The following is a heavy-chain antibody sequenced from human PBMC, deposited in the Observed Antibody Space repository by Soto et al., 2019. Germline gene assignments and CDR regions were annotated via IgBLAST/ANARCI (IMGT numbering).Heavy chain of an antibody. Sequence: ASVKVSCKASGYTFTSYGISWVRQAPGQGLEWMGWISAYNGNTNYAQKLQGRVTMTTDTSTSTAYMELRSLRSDDTAVYYCARDKVATITGYYYGMDVWGQGTTVTVSS. J-gene: IGHJ6*02. CDR1: GYTFTSYG. D-gene: IGHD5-12*01. CDR2: ISAYNGNT. V-gene: IGHV1-18*04. CDR3: ARDKVATITGYYYGMDV.